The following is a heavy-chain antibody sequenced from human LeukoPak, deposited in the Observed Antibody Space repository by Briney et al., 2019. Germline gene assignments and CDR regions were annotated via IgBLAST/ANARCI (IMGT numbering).Heavy chain of an antibody. CDR1: GGSISSSNW. V-gene: IGHV4-4*02. J-gene: IGHJ4*02. CDR2: IYHSGST. CDR3: ARFSSIAAAFDY. Sequence: SETLSLTCAVSGGSISSSNWWSWVRQPPGKGLEWIGEIYHSGSTYYNPSLKSRVTISVDTSKNQFSLKLSSVTAADTAVYYCARFSSIAAAFDYWGQGTLVTVSS. D-gene: IGHD6-13*01.